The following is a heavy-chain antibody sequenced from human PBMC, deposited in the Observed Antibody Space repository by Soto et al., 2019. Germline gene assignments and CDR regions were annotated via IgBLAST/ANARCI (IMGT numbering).Heavy chain of an antibody. J-gene: IGHJ4*02. CDR1: GGSISSYY. CDR3: ARGFSGYSYGYGFDY. V-gene: IGHV4-59*01. Sequence: SETLSLTCTVSGGSISSYYWSWIRQPPGKGLEWIGYIYYSGSTNYNPSLKSRVTISVDTSKNQFSLKLSSVTAADTAVYYCARGFSGYSYGYGFDYWGQGTLVTVSS. CDR2: IYYSGST. D-gene: IGHD5-18*01.